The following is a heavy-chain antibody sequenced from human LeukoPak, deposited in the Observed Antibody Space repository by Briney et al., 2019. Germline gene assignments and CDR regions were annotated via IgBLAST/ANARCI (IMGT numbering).Heavy chain of an antibody. CDR3: ARTLGYCSGGSCYWYFDL. J-gene: IGHJ2*01. V-gene: IGHV4-4*07. D-gene: IGHD2-15*01. CDR2: IYTSGST. Sequence: SETLSLTRTVSGGSISSYYWSWIRQPAGKGLEWIGRIYTSGSTNHNPSLKSRVTMSVDTSKNQFSLKLSSVTAADTAVYYCARTLGYCSGGSCYWYFDLWGRGTLVTVSS. CDR1: GGSISSYY.